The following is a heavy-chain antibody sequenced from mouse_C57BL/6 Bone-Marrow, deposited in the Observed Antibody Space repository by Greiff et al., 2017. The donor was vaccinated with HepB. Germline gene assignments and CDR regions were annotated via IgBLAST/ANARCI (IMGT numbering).Heavy chain of an antibody. V-gene: IGHV10-1*01. CDR2: IRSKSNNYAP. CDR1: GFSFNTYA. CDR3: VRQGSPGWYFDV. Sequence: EVHLVESGGGLVQPKGSLKLSCAASGFSFNTYAMNWVRQAPGKGLEWVARIRSKSNNYAPYYADSVKDRFTISRDDSESMLYLQMNNLKTEDTAMYYCVRQGSPGWYFDVWGTGTTVTVSS. J-gene: IGHJ1*03. D-gene: IGHD1-1*01.